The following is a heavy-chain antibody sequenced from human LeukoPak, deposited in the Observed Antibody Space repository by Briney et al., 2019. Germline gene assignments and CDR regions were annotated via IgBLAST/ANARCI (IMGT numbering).Heavy chain of an antibody. D-gene: IGHD2-15*01. CDR2: INHSGST. CDR1: GGSFSGYY. J-gene: IGHJ5*02. Sequence: SETLSLTCAVYGGSFSGYYWSWIRQPPGKGLEWIGEINHSGSTNYNPSLKSRVTISVDTSKNQFSLKLSSVTAADTAVYYCARDRDRQDIGVVVASTAFDPWGQGTLVTVSS. V-gene: IGHV4-34*01. CDR3: ARDRDRQDIGVVVASTAFDP.